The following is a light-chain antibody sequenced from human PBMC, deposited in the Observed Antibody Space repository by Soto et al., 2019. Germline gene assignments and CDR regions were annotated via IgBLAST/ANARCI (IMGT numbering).Light chain of an antibody. Sequence: QPVLTQPPSVSGAPGQRVTISCTGSSSNIGAGYDVHWYQQLPGTAPKLLIYGNNNRPSGVPDRFSGSKSGTSASLAITGLQAEDEADYYCQSYDSSLSAVLFGGGTQLTVL. CDR1: SSNIGAGYD. CDR3: QSYDSSLSAVL. V-gene: IGLV1-40*01. J-gene: IGLJ2*01. CDR2: GNN.